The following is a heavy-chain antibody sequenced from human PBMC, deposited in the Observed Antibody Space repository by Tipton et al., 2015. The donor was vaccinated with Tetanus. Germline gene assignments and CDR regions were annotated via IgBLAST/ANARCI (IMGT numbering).Heavy chain of an antibody. J-gene: IGHJ4*02. CDR2: IYPDDSQT. D-gene: IGHD1-26*01. CDR3: ARSPWEVLGYFFDF. Sequence: QLVQSGAEVKKPGESLKISCKASGYNFGSYWIAWVRQTPGKGLGWMGIIYPDDSQTTYSPSFRGQVTISADKDTSTAFLQWSTLRASDTAMYYCARSPWEVLGYFFDFWGQGTQVTVSS. CDR1: GYNFGSYW. V-gene: IGHV5-51*01.